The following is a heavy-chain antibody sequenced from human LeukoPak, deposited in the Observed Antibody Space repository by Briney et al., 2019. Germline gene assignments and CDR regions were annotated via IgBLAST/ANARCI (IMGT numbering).Heavy chain of an antibody. CDR1: VYSFTSYY. V-gene: IGHV1-46*01. CDR2: INPSGGST. CDR3: ARGRSGYSPDY. Sequence: ASVKVSCKASVYSFTSYYMHWVRQAPGQGLDWMGIINPSGGSTSYAQKFQGRVTMTRDTSTSTVYMELSSLRSEDTAVYYCARGRSGYSPDYWGQGTLVTVSS. J-gene: IGHJ4*02. D-gene: IGHD5-12*01.